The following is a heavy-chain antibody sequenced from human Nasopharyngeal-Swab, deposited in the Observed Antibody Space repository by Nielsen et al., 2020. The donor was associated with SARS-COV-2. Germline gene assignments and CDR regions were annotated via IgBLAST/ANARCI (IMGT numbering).Heavy chain of an antibody. J-gene: IGHJ1*01. CDR3: ARDAAEYFQH. Sequence: ESLKISCAASGFTVSSNYMSWVRQAPGKGLEWVSVIYSGGSTYYADSVKGRFTISRDNSKNTLYLQMNSLRAEDTAVYYCARDAAEYFQHWGQGTLVTVSS. V-gene: IGHV3-53*01. CDR1: GFTVSSNY. CDR2: IYSGGST.